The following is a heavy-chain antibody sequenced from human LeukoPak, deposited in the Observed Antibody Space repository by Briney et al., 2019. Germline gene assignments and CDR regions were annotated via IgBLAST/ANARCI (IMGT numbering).Heavy chain of an antibody. Sequence: SETLSLTCAVYGGSFSGYYWSWILQPPGKGLEWIGEINHSGSTNYNPSLKSRVTISVDTSKNQFSLKLSSVTAADTAVYYCARGSILGYCSSTSCYVWFDPWGQGTLVTVSS. V-gene: IGHV4-34*01. J-gene: IGHJ5*02. D-gene: IGHD2-2*01. CDR3: ARGSILGYCSSTSCYVWFDP. CDR2: INHSGST. CDR1: GGSFSGYY.